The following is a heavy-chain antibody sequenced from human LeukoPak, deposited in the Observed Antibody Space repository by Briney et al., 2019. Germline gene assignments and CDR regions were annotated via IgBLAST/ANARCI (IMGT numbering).Heavy chain of an antibody. CDR1: GFTFSSYS. J-gene: IGHJ4*02. CDR2: ISSSSSYI. V-gene: IGHV3-21*01. Sequence: PGGSLRLSCAPSGFTFSSYSMNWVRQAPGKGLECVSSISSSSSYIYYADSVKGRFTISRDNAKNSLYLQMNRLRAEDTAVYYCARGGTLYSSSWFDYWGQGTLVTVSS. D-gene: IGHD6-13*01. CDR3: ARGGTLYSSSWFDY.